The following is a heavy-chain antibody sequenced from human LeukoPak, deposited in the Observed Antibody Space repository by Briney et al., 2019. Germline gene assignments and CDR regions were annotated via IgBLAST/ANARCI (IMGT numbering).Heavy chain of an antibody. CDR3: AQDGCSSSPFDY. J-gene: IGHJ4*02. CDR2: ISGDGGST. V-gene: IGHV3-43*02. CDR1: GLTFDDYA. D-gene: IGHD6-13*01. Sequence: GGSLRLSCAASGLTFDDYAMHWVRQTPGKGLEWVSLISGDGGSTYYADSVKGRFTISRDNSKNSLYLQMNSLRTEDTALYYCAQDGCSSSPFDYWGQGNLVTVSS.